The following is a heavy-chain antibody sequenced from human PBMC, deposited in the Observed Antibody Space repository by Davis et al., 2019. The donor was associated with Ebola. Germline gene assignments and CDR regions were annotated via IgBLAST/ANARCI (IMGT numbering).Heavy chain of an antibody. D-gene: IGHD1-26*01. CDR1: TVSFSGFG. V-gene: IGHV3-30*02. CDR3: ARGNSGSYF. Sequence: PGGSLRLSCTSSTVSFSGFGMHWVRQAPGKGLEWVAFIRHDGTNKFYADSVKGRFIISRDISKNTLYLQMNSLKPEDTALYYCARGNSGSYFWGQGTLVTVSS. CDR2: IRHDGTNK. J-gene: IGHJ4*02.